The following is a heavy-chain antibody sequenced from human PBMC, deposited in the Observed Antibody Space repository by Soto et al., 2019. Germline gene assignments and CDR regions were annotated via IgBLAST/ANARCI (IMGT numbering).Heavy chain of an antibody. CDR1: GFIFSDFH. D-gene: IGHD1-20*01. J-gene: IGHJ4*02. CDR3: VRDRRISGINRGLDY. Sequence: QVQLVDSGGGLVKPGGSLRLSCAASGFIFSDFHMTWIRQAPGKGLELVAYISSRGDTIYYAYSVRGRITISRDNDKDSLFLQMSSLRVEDTAVYYCVRDRRISGINRGLDYWGRGTLVTVSS. CDR2: ISSRGDTI. V-gene: IGHV3-11*01.